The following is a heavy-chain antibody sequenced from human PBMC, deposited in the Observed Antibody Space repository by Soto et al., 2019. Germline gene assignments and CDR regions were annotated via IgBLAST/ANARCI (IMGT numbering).Heavy chain of an antibody. J-gene: IGHJ4*02. CDR2: ISWNSGSI. D-gene: IGHD1-26*01. Sequence: EVQLVESGGGLVQPGRSLRLSCAASGFTFDDYAMHWVRQAPGKGLEWVSGISWNSGSIGYADSVKGRFTISRDNAKNSLYLQMNSLRAEDTALYYCAREGRGATFSIYFDYWGQGTLVTVSS. CDR1: GFTFDDYA. V-gene: IGHV3-9*01. CDR3: AREGRGATFSIYFDY.